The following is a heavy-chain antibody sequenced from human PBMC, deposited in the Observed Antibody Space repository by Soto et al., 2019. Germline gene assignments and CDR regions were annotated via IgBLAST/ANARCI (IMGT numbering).Heavy chain of an antibody. CDR3: AKDLSQGLASGRHYGDSLYNWFDP. Sequence: PGGSLRLSCAASGFTFSSYAMSWVRQAPGKGLEWVSAISGSGGSTYYADSVKGRFTISRGNSKNTLYLQMNSLRAEDTAVYYCAKDLSQGLASGRHYGDSLYNWFDPWGQGTLVTVSS. D-gene: IGHD4-17*01. CDR2: ISGSGGST. J-gene: IGHJ5*02. CDR1: GFTFSSYA. V-gene: IGHV3-23*01.